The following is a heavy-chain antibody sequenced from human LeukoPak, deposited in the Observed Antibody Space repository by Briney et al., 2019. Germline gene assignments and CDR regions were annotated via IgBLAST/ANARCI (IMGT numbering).Heavy chain of an antibody. Sequence: SETLSLTCAVYGGSFSGYYWSWIRQPPGKGLEWIGEINHSGSTNYNPSLKSRVTISVDKSKNQFSLKLSSVTAADTAVYYCAREPGNYDFWSGYYRSDAFDIWGQGTMVTVSS. CDR1: GGSFSGYY. J-gene: IGHJ3*02. D-gene: IGHD3-3*01. V-gene: IGHV4-34*01. CDR2: INHSGST. CDR3: AREPGNYDFWSGYYRSDAFDI.